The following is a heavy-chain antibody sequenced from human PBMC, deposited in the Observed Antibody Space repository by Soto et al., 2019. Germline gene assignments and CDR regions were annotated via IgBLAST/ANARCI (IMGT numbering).Heavy chain of an antibody. CDR1: GGSVSNKTYY. J-gene: IGHJ4*02. Sequence: SETLSLTCSVSGGSVSNKTYYWSWIRQPPGKRLEWIGYVYYSGTTNYTPSLKSRVTISVDLSKNQFSLRLSSVTTADTALYYCARTTAVPNTLRSRYFFDYWGQGTLVTVSS. D-gene: IGHD4-17*01. V-gene: IGHV4-61*01. CDR3: ARTTAVPNTLRSRYFFDY. CDR2: VYYSGTT.